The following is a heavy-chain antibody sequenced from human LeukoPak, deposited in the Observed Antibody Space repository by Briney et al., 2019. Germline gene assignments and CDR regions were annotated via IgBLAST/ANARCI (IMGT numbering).Heavy chain of an antibody. D-gene: IGHD2-2*02. CDR3: ARDECPLWSISCHRGFDP. J-gene: IGHJ5*02. CDR1: GGTFSSYA. V-gene: IGHV1-69*05. CDR2: IIPIFGTA. Sequence: SVNVSCKASGGTFSSYAISWVRQAPGQGLEWMGGIIPIFGTANYAQKFQGRVTITTDESTSTAYMELSSLRSEDTAVYYCARDECPLWSISCHRGFDPWGQGLLVTVSS.